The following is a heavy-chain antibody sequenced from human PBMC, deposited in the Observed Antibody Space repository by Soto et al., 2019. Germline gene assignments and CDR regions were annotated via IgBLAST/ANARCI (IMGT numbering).Heavy chain of an antibody. CDR3: ARVIATAVHWFDP. J-gene: IGHJ5*02. D-gene: IGHD6-13*01. V-gene: IGHV4-4*02. CDR2: IYHSGST. CDR1: GGSISSSNW. Sequence: QVQLQESGPGLVKPSGTLSLTCAVSGGSISSSNWWSWVRQPPGKGLEGIGEIYHSGSTNYNPSLKGRVTISVDKSKNQFSLKLNSVTAADTAVYYCARVIATAVHWFDPWGQGTLVTVSS.